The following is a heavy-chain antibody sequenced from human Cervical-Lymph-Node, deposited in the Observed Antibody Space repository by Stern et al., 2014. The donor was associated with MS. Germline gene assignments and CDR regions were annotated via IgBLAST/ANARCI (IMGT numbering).Heavy chain of an antibody. CDR3: GRGGGGSLRYYGMDV. CDR1: GVSFSSYG. CDR2: IIPVYGTV. J-gene: IGHJ6*02. V-gene: IGHV1-69*01. D-gene: IGHD3-16*02. Sequence: VQLVQSGAEVKKPGSSVKVSCKASGVSFSSYGIIWVRQVPGQGLEWMGGIIPVYGTVDYAQKFQGRVTITAEESTRTAYMGLDSLKSADTAVYYCGRGGGGSLRYYGMDVWGQGTTVTVPS.